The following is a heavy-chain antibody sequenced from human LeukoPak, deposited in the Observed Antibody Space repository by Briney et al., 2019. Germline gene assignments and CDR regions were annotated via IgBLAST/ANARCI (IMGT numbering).Heavy chain of an antibody. CDR1: GYTFASYY. D-gene: IGHD6-6*01. V-gene: IGHV1-46*01. J-gene: IGHJ4*02. CDR3: AGDSSIAARPLDY. Sequence: GASVKVPCKASGYTFASYYMHWVRQAPGQGLEWMGIINPSGGSTSYAQKFQGRVTMTRDTSTSTVYMELSSLRSEDTAVYYCAGDSSIAARPLDYWGQGTLVTVSS. CDR2: INPSGGST.